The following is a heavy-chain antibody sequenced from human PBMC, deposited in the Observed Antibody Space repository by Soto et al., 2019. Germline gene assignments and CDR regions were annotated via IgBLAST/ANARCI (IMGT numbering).Heavy chain of an antibody. CDR3: ARDFEYYGSGTHYYYGMGV. J-gene: IGHJ6*02. CDR1: GGTFSRYA. CDR2: IVPVYGTR. D-gene: IGHD3-10*01. V-gene: IGHV1-69*13. Sequence: GASVKVSCKASGGTFSRYAFSWVRQAPGQGLEWVGGIVPVYGTRGFAQKFQGRVTITADEATRTVYMELSSLRSGDTAVYYCARDFEYYGSGTHYYYGMGVWGQGTTVTVSS.